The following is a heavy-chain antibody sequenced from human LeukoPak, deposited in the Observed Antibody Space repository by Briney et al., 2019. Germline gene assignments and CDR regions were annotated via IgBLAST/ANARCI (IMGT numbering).Heavy chain of an antibody. Sequence: PGGSLRLSCAAPGFTVSTNYMTWVRQAPGKGLEWVSVIYSGGSTYYADSVKGRFTISRDNSRNTLYLQMNSLRVEDTAVYCCARRRSTSWASDIWGQGAMVTVSS. J-gene: IGHJ3*02. CDR2: IYSGGST. CDR3: ARRRSTSWASDI. D-gene: IGHD6-13*01. V-gene: IGHV3-53*01. CDR1: GFTVSTNY.